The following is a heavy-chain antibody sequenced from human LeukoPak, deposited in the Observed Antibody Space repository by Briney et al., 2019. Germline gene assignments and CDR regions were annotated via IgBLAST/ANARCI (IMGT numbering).Heavy chain of an antibody. CDR3: STPAGFHLVY. CDR2: IKTKTDGGTT. Sequence: GGSLRLSCAASGFTFSNAWMSWVRQAPGKGLEWVGRIKTKTDGGTTDYAAPVKGRFTISRDDSKTTLYLQMNSLKTEDTAVYYCSTPAGFHLVYWGQGTLVTVSS. V-gene: IGHV3-15*01. J-gene: IGHJ4*02. D-gene: IGHD2-15*01. CDR1: GFTFSNAW.